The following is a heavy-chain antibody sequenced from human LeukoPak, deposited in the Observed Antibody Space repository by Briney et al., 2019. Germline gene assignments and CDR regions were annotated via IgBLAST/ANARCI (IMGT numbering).Heavy chain of an antibody. J-gene: IGHJ6*03. V-gene: IGHV3-21*01. D-gene: IGHD2-2*01. CDR3: ARGMGYYSSTSCPPGYYYYYMDV. CDR2: ISSSSSYI. CDR1: GFTFSSYS. Sequence: VGSLRLSCAASGFTFSSYSMNWVRQAPGKGLEWVSSISSSSSYIYCADSVKGRFTISRDNAENSLYLQMNSLRAEDTAVYYCARGMGYYSSTSCPPGYYYYYMDVWGKGTTVTVSS.